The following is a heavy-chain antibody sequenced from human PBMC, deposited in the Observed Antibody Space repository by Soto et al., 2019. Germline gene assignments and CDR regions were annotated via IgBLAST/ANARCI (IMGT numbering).Heavy chain of an antibody. Sequence: GSLRLSCAVYGGSFSGYYWSWIRQPPGKGLEWIGEINHSGSTNYNPSLKSRVTISVDTSKNQFSLKLSSVTAADTAVYYCARVPGQLGQPPTYFDYWGQGTLVTVSS. D-gene: IGHD1-1*01. J-gene: IGHJ4*02. CDR3: ARVPGQLGQPPTYFDY. CDR1: GGSFSGYY. CDR2: INHSGST. V-gene: IGHV4-34*01.